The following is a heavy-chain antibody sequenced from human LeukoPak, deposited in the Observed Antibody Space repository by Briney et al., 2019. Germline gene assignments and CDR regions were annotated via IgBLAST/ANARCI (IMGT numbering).Heavy chain of an antibody. J-gene: IGHJ4*02. CDR3: AKARRGYSYAYFDS. CDR1: GFTFSSYA. CDR2: IPSSGGST. Sequence: AGGSLRLSCAASGFTFSSYAMSWVRQAPGKGLEWVSTIPSSGGSTYYADSVKGRFTISSDNSKNALYLQVNSLRAEDTALYYCAKARRGYSYAYFDSWGQGTLVTVSS. D-gene: IGHD5-18*01. V-gene: IGHV3-23*01.